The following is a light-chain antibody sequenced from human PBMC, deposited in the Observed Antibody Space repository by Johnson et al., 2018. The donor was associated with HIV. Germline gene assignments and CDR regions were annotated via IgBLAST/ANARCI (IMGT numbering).Light chain of an antibody. J-gene: IGLJ1*01. CDR2: ENN. CDR3: GTWDSSLSAGYV. Sequence: QSVLTQPPSVSAAPGQKVTISSSGSSSNIGNNYVSWYQQLPGTAPKLLIYENNKRPSGIPDRFSGSKSGTSATLGITGLQTGDEADYYCGTWDSSLSAGYVFGTGTKVTVL. CDR1: SSNIGNNY. V-gene: IGLV1-51*02.